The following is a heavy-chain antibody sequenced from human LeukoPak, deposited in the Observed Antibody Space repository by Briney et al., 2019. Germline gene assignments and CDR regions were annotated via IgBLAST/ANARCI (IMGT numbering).Heavy chain of an antibody. D-gene: IGHD2-15*01. V-gene: IGHV1-18*04. CDR1: GYAFTSYG. CDR3: ARFAGGKCGNWDYYYGMDV. J-gene: IGHJ6*04. Sequence: ASVKVSCTASGYAFTSYGISWVRQAPGQGLEWMGWISAYNGNTNYAQKLQGRVTMTTDTSTSTAYMELRSLRSDDAAVYYCARFAGGKCGNWDYYYGMDVWGKGTTVTVSS. CDR2: ISAYNGNT.